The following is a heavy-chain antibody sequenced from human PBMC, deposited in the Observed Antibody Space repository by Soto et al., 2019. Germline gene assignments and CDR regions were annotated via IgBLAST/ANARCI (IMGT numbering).Heavy chain of an antibody. Sequence: QVQLVQSGAEVKKPGASAKVSCQASGYTFTSYGISWVRQAPGQGLEWMGWITPNNGNTKYAQKLQGRVTMTTDTSTSTGYMELRGLRSDDPAVYYCARFDSSSLIFDYWGQGTLVTVSS. J-gene: IGHJ4*02. CDR2: ITPNNGNT. CDR1: GYTFTSYG. CDR3: ARFDSSSLIFDY. V-gene: IGHV1-18*01. D-gene: IGHD6-6*01.